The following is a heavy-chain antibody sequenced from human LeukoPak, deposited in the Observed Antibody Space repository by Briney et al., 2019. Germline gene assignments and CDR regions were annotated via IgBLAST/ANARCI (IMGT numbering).Heavy chain of an antibody. D-gene: IGHD3-3*01. Sequence: SETLSLTCAVSGDSITSGHYWGWIRQPPGKGLEWIGSIYHSGKTYYNPSLKSRVTISVDTSKNQFSLKLTSVTAAVTAVYYCARMRWYYDFWSGYLDGFDVWGQGTMVTVSS. V-gene: IGHV4-38-2*01. J-gene: IGHJ3*01. CDR1: GDSITSGHY. CDR2: IYHSGKT. CDR3: ARMRWYYDFWSGYLDGFDV.